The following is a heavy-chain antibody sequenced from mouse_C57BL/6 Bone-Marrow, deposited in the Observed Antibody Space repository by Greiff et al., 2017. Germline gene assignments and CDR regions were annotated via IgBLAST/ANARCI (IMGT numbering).Heavy chain of an antibody. CDR3: ARVWSLGDY. D-gene: IGHD2-10*02. V-gene: IGHV1-19*01. CDR2: VNPYNGGT. CDR1: GYTFTDYY. J-gene: IGHJ2*01. Sequence: VQLQQSGPVLVKPGASVKMSCKASGYTFTDYYMNWVKQSHGKSLEWIGVVNPYNGGTSYNQKFKGKATLTVDKSSSTAYMELNSLTSEDSAVYYCARVWSLGDYWGQGTTLTVSS.